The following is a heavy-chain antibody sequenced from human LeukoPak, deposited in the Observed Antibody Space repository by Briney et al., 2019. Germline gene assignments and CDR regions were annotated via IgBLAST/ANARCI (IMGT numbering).Heavy chain of an antibody. J-gene: IGHJ4*02. Sequence: GGSLRLSCAASGFTFSTYSMNWVRQAPGKGLEWVSYISSSTSTIYYADSVKGRFTISRDNAKNSLYLQMNSLRAEDTAVYYCARGGWATVTTGYFDYWGQGTLVTVSS. CDR3: ARGGWATVTTGYFDY. D-gene: IGHD4-17*01. CDR1: GFTFSTYS. CDR2: ISSSTSTI. V-gene: IGHV3-48*01.